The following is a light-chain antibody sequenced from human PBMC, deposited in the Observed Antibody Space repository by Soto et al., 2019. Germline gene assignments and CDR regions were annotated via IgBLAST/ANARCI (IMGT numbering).Light chain of an antibody. CDR3: QQRSSWPWT. CDR2: DAS. CDR1: QSVRSS. J-gene: IGKJ1*01. Sequence: EILLTQSPATLSLSPGERATLSCRASQSVRSSLAWYQQKPGQAPRLLIYDASTRATGIPGRFSGSGSGTDFTLTISNLEPEDFAVYYCQQRSSWPWTFGQGAMVEIK. V-gene: IGKV3-11*01.